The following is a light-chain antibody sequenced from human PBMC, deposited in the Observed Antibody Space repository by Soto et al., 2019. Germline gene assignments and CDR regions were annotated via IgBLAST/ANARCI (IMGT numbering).Light chain of an antibody. CDR1: QSVSSSY. CDR2: GAS. Sequence: EIVLTQSPGTLSLSPGERTTLSCRAIQSVSSSYLAWYQQKPGQAPRLLIYGASNRAPGIPGRFGGSGSGTEFTLTINSLQSEDFAVYYCHQYNSWPSWTFGQGTKVDIK. V-gene: IGKV3-20*01. CDR3: HQYNSWPSWT. J-gene: IGKJ1*01.